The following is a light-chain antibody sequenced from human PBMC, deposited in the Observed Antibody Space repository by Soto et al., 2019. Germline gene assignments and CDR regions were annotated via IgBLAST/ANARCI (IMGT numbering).Light chain of an antibody. V-gene: IGKV1-33*01. CDR3: QQYDDLPYT. J-gene: IGKJ2*01. CDR1: QDIGDY. Sequence: DVQMTQSPSSLAASVGDRVTITCQASQDIGDYVNWYQHKPGKAPNLLLFDASILERGVPSRFSGSGSGTDFTFTINSLQPEDIATYYCQQYDDLPYTFGQGTQLEIK. CDR2: DAS.